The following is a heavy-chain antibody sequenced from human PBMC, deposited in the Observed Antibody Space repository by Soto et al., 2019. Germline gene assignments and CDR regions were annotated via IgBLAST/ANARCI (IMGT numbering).Heavy chain of an antibody. CDR2: ISSSGSTI. J-gene: IGHJ4*02. CDR3: ARDSRYSYGYSTGSIDY. Sequence: GGSLRLSCAASGFTFSDYYMSWIRQAPGKGLEWVSYISSSGSTIYYADSVKGRFTISRDNAKNSLYLQMNSLRAEDTAVYYCARDSRYSYGYSTGSIDYWGQGTLVTVSS. D-gene: IGHD5-18*01. CDR1: GFTFSDYY. V-gene: IGHV3-11*01.